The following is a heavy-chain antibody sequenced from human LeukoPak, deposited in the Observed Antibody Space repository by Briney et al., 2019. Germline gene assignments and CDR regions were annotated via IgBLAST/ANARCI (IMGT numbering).Heavy chain of an antibody. J-gene: IGHJ6*02. Sequence: ASVKVSCKASGYTSTSYGISWVRQAPGQGLEWMGWISAYNGNTNYAQKLQGRVTMTTDTSTSTAYMELRSLRSDDTAVYYCARDARTTVTTGLLDPDLYYGMDVWGQGTTVTVSS. CDR1: GYTSTSYG. D-gene: IGHD4-17*01. CDR3: ARDARTTVTTGLLDPDLYYGMDV. CDR2: ISAYNGNT. V-gene: IGHV1-18*01.